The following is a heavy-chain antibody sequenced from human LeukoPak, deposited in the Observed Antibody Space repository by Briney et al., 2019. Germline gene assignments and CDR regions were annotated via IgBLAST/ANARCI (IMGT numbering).Heavy chain of an antibody. V-gene: IGHV3-30*02. CDR1: GFTFSSYG. CDR2: IRYDGSNK. D-gene: IGHD6-19*01. J-gene: IGHJ3*02. Sequence: PGGSLRLSCAASGFTFSSYGMHWVRQAPGKGLEWVAFIRYDGSNKCYADSVKGRFTISRDNSKNTLYLQMNSLRAEDTAVYYCAKDMAVAAHDAFDIWGQGTMVTVSS. CDR3: AKDMAVAAHDAFDI.